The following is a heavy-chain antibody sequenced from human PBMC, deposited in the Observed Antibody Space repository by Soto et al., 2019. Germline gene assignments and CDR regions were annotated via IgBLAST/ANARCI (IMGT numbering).Heavy chain of an antibody. CDR3: AKPKFRGVVVNV. D-gene: IGHD3-10*01. Sequence: VQLLESGGALVQPGGSLRLSCAASGFTFSSYAMYWFRQAPGKGLEWVSTISNSGDTYYADSVEGRFTISRDKSKDTVFLQMNSLRAEDTAVYYCAKPKFRGVVVNVWGEGTTVTVSS. CDR1: GFTFSSYA. CDR2: ISNSGDT. J-gene: IGHJ6*04. V-gene: IGHV3-23*01.